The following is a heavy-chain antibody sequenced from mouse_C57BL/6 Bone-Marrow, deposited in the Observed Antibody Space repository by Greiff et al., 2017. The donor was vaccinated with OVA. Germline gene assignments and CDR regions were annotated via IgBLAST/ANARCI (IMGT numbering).Heavy chain of an antibody. D-gene: IGHD1-2*01. Sequence: EVQLQESAGGLVQPGSSLKLSCTASGFTFSDYYMAWVRQVPEKGLEWVANINYDGSSTYYLDSLKSRFIISRDNAKNILYLQMSSLKSEDTATYYCARDAHYSYDVWGTGTTVTVSS. J-gene: IGHJ1*03. CDR1: GFTFSDYY. CDR2: INYDGSST. V-gene: IGHV5-16*01. CDR3: ARDAHYSYDV.